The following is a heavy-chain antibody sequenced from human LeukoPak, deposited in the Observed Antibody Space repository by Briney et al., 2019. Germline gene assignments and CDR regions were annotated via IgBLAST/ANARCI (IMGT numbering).Heavy chain of an antibody. J-gene: IGHJ1*01. CDR3: ARHDLAVAGNAHYFQH. Sequence: PSETLSLTCSVSGGSISGYYWSWIRQPPGKGLEWIGYIYYTGSTDSNPSLKSRVTISVETPKNQFSLKLSSVTAADTAIYYCARHDLAVAGNAHYFQHWGRAPWSPSPQ. V-gene: IGHV4-59*08. CDR1: GGSISGYY. CDR2: IYYTGST. D-gene: IGHD6-19*01.